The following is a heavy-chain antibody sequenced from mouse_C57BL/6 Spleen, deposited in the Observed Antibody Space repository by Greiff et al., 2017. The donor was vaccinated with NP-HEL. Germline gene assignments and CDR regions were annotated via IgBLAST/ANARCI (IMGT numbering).Heavy chain of an antibody. CDR1: GFTFSSYG. Sequence: EVQGVESGGDLVKPGGSLKLSCAASGFTFSSYGMSWVRQTPDKRLEWVATISSGGSYTYYPDSVKGRFTISRDNAKNTLYLQMSSLKSEDTAMYYCARPSDREFAYWGQGTLVTVSA. CDR2: ISSGGSYT. V-gene: IGHV5-6*01. J-gene: IGHJ3*01. CDR3: ARPSDREFAY.